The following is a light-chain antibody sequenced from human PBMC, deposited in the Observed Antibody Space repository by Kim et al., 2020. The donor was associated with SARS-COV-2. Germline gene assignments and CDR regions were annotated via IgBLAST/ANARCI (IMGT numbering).Light chain of an antibody. V-gene: IGKV1-39*01. CDR1: QSIKNY. Sequence: ASLGDRVTITCRASQSIKNYLNWYQQEPGKAPKLLMYAASTLQSGVPSRFSGSGSGTDFTLTISSQQPEDFATYYCQQSYSMPFTFGPGTKVDIK. CDR2: AAS. CDR3: QQSYSMPFT. J-gene: IGKJ3*01.